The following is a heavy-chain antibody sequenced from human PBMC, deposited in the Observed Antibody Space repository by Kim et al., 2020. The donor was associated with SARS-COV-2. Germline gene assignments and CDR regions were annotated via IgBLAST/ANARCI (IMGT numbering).Heavy chain of an antibody. Sequence: ISDSVVPTYTPALKRRVTISVDTSKNQFSLKLSSVTAADTAVYYCARWTTTFDYWGQGTLVTVSS. CDR3: ARWTTTFDY. D-gene: IGHD4-17*01. J-gene: IGHJ4*02. CDR2: ISDSVVP. V-gene: IGHV4-59*01.